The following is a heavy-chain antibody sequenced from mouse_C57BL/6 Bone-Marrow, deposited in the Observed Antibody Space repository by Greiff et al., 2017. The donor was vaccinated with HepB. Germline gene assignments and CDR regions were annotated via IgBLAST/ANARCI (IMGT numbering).Heavy chain of an antibody. CDR1: GYTFTSYW. V-gene: IGHV1-72*01. J-gene: IGHJ2*01. CDR3: ARRRYYDSLYYFDC. D-gene: IGHD2-4*01. Sequence: QLQQPVAELVKPGASVKLSCKASGYTFTSYWMHWVKQRPGRGLEWIGRIDPNSGGTKYNEEFKSKATLTVDKPSNTADIQLSSLASEDSAVYDCARRRYYDSLYYFDCWGQVTTLTVSS. CDR2: IDPNSGGT.